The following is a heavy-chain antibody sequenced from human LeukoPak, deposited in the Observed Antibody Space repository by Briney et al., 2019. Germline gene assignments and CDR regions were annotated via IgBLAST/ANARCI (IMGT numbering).Heavy chain of an antibody. J-gene: IGHJ5*02. CDR1: GYSITSGYY. V-gene: IGHV4-38-2*02. CDR2: IYHSGST. CDR3: ARAAGYGDYLFWFDP. Sequence: SETLSLTCTVSGYSITSGYYWGWIRQPPGKGLEWIGSIYHSGSTHYNPSLNSRVTMSVDTSKNQFSLKLSSVTAADTAVYYCARAAGYGDYLFWFDPWGQGTLVTVSS. D-gene: IGHD4-17*01.